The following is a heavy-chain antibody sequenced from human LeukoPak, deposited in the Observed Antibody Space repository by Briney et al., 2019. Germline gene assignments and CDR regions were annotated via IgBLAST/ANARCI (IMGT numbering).Heavy chain of an antibody. J-gene: IGHJ4*02. D-gene: IGHD6-13*01. V-gene: IGHV3-30*18. Sequence: GRSLRLSCAASGFTFSSYGMHWVRQAPGQGLEWVAVISYDGSNKYYADSVKGRFTISRDNSKNTLYLQMNSLRAEDTAVYYCAKNGAAAGILENYWGQGTLVTVS. CDR3: AKNGAAAGILENY. CDR2: ISYDGSNK. CDR1: GFTFSSYG.